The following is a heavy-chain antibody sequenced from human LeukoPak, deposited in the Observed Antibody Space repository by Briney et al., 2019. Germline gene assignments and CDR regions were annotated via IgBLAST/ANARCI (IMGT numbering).Heavy chain of an antibody. CDR3: ARRSSSWSYFDY. D-gene: IGHD6-13*01. Sequence: PWGSLRLSCAASGFTFSSHSMNWVRQAPGKGLEWVSSISGSTGRSCTSYIHYADSVKGRFTISRDNSKNTLYLQMNSLRAEDTAVYYCARRSSSWSYFDYWGQGTLVTVSS. CDR2: ISGSTGRSCTSYI. J-gene: IGHJ4*02. CDR1: GFTFSSHS. V-gene: IGHV3-21*01.